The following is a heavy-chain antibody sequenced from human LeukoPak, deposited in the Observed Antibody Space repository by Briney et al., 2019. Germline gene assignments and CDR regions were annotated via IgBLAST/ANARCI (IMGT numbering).Heavy chain of an antibody. CDR1: GFTFSSYA. CDR2: ISGSGGST. Sequence: PGGSLRLSCAASGFTFSSYAMSWVRQAPGKGLEWVSAISGSGGSTYYADSVKGRFTISRDNSKNTLYLQMNSLRAEDTAVYYCARGGYSYGYGGSYQVDYWGQGTLVTVSS. D-gene: IGHD5-18*01. J-gene: IGHJ4*02. V-gene: IGHV3-23*01. CDR3: ARGGYSYGYGGSYQVDY.